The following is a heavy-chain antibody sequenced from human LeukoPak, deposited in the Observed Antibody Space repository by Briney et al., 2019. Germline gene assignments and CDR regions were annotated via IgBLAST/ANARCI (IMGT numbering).Heavy chain of an antibody. CDR3: ARDGGSLDY. CDR1: GGSISSYY. CDR2: IYYSGST. D-gene: IGHD3-16*01. V-gene: IGHV4-59*01. J-gene: IGHJ4*02. Sequence: PETLSLTCTVSGGSISSYYWSWIRQPPGKGLEWIGYIYYSGSTNYNPSLKSRVTISVDTSKNQFSLKLSSVTAADTAVYYCARDGGSLDYWGQGTLVTVSS.